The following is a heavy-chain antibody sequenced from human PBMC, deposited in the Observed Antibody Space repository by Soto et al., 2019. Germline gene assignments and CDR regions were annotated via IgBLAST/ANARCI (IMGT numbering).Heavy chain of an antibody. D-gene: IGHD5-12*01. CDR1: GGTFSSYA. CDR3: ARVYRRRWLQQQFDY. J-gene: IGHJ4*02. Sequence: GASVKVSCKASGGTFSSYAISWVRQAPGQGLEWMGGIIPIFGTANYAQKFQGRVTITADESTSTAYMELSSLRSEDTAVYYCARVYRRRWLQQQFDYWGQGTLVTVSS. V-gene: IGHV1-69*13. CDR2: IIPIFGTA.